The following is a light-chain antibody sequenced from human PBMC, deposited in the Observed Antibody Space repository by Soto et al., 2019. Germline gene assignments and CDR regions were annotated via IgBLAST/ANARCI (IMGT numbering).Light chain of an antibody. CDR2: SNN. V-gene: IGLV1-44*01. J-gene: IGLJ2*01. CDR1: SSNIGSNT. CDR3: EAWDDSLNGPGVV. Sequence: QAVVTQPPSASGTPGQRVTISCSGSSSNIGSNTVNWYQQLPGTAPKLLIYSNNQRPSGVPDRFSGSKSGTSASLAISGLQSEDEADYYCEAWDDSLNGPGVVFGGGTKLTVL.